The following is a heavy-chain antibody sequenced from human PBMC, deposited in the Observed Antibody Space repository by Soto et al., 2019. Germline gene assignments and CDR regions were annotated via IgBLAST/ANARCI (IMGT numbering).Heavy chain of an antibody. CDR1: GGSISSTNW. Sequence: SETLSPTCTVSGGSISSTNWWSWVRQPPGKGLEWIGEIYHSGSTNYNPSLKSRVTVSVDKSRNQFSLKLSSVTAADTAVYYCAGKDYFGSGSYSFWGQGALVTVSS. D-gene: IGHD3-10*01. J-gene: IGHJ4*02. V-gene: IGHV4-4*02. CDR2: IYHSGST. CDR3: AGKDYFGSGSYSF.